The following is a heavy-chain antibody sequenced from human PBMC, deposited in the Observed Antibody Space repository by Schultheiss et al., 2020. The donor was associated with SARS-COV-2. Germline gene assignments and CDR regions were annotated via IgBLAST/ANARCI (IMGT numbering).Heavy chain of an antibody. CDR2: ISYDGNIK. J-gene: IGHJ4*02. Sequence: GGSLRLSCAASGFTFSSYAMHWVRQAPGKGLEWVAVISYDGNIKNYADSVKGRFTISRDNSKNTLYLQMNSLRAEDTAVYYCAKARDYDSSGYCDYWGQGTLVTVSS. CDR1: GFTFSSYA. V-gene: IGHV3-30-3*01. D-gene: IGHD3-22*01. CDR3: AKARDYDSSGYCDY.